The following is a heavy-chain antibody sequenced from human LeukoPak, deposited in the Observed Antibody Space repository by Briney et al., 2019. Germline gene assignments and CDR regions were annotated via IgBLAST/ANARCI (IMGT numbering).Heavy chain of an antibody. CDR3: AKDGDPPFDY. V-gene: IGHV3-30*18. D-gene: IGHD7-27*01. Sequence: PGRSLRLSCAASGFTFSSCGMHWVRQAPGKGLEWVAVISYDGSNKYYADSVKGRFTISRDNSKNTLYLQMNSLRAEDTAVYYCAKDGDPPFDYWGQGTLVTVSS. CDR1: GFTFSSCG. J-gene: IGHJ4*02. CDR2: ISYDGSNK.